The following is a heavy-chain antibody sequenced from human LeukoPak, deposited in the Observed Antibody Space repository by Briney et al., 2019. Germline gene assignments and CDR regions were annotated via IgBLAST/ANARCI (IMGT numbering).Heavy chain of an antibody. J-gene: IGHJ5*02. Sequence: GGSLRLSCAASGFTFSSYWMHWVRQAPGKGLVWVSRINSDGSSTSYADSVKGRFTISRDNAKITLYLQMNSLRAEDTAVYYCARGVGYCSSTSCYWWFDPWGQGTLVTVSS. CDR3: ARGVGYCSSTSCYWWFDP. V-gene: IGHV3-74*01. CDR1: GFTFSSYW. D-gene: IGHD2-2*01. CDR2: INSDGSST.